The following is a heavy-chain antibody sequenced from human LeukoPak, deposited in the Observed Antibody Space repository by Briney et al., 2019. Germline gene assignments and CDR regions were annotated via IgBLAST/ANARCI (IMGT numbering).Heavy chain of an antibody. CDR3: ARDVGTTPTEGDY. D-gene: IGHD1-26*01. CDR1: GGSISSGGYY. CDR2: IYYSGST. V-gene: IGHV4-31*03. J-gene: IGHJ4*02. Sequence: SQTLSLTCTVSGGSISSGGYYWSWIRQHPGKGLEWIGYIYYSGSTYYNPSLKSRVTISVDTSKNQFSLKLSSVTAADTAVYYCARDVGTTPTEGDYWGQGTLVTVSS.